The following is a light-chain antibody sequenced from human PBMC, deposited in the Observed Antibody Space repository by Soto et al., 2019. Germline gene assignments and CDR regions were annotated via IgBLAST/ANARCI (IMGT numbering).Light chain of an antibody. Sequence: ELLMTQSPATLSVFQLHRPIVYPRASQSVSSNLAWYQQKPGQAPRLLIYGASTRATGIPARFSGSGSGTEFTLTISSLQSEDFAVYYCQQYNNWWTFGQGTKVDIK. V-gene: IGKV3-15*01. J-gene: IGKJ1*01. CDR3: QQYNNWWT. CDR1: QSVSSN. CDR2: GAS.